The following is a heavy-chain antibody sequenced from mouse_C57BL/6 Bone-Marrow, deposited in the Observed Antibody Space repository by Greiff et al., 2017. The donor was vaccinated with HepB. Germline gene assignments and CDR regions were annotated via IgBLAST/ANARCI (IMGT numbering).Heavy chain of an antibody. V-gene: IGHV1-59*01. CDR3: ARAAYYSRTSDY. CDR1: GYTFTSYW. J-gene: IGHJ2*01. CDR2: IDPSDSYT. Sequence: VQLQQPGAELVRPGTSVKLSCKASGYTFTSYWMHWVKQRPGQGLEWIGVIDPSDSYTNYNQKFKGKATLTVDTSASTAYMQLSSLTSEDSAVYYCARAAYYSRTSDYWGQGTTLTVSS. D-gene: IGHD2-5*01.